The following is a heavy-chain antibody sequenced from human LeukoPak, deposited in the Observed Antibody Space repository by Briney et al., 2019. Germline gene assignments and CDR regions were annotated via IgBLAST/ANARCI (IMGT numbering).Heavy chain of an antibody. CDR2: IYYSGST. J-gene: IGHJ6*02. Sequence: PSETLSLTCTVSGDSIRSSYWSWIRQPPGKGLEWIGYIYYSGSTNYNPSLKSRVTISVDTSKNQFSLKLSSVTAADTAVYYCARDLSVITFGGVIAHYGMDVWGQGTTVTVSS. V-gene: IGHV4-59*01. CDR3: ARDLSVITFGGVIAHYGMDV. CDR1: GDSIRSSY. D-gene: IGHD3-16*02.